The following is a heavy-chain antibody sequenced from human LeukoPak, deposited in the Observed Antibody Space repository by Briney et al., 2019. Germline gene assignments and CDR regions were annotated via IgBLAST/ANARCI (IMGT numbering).Heavy chain of an antibody. CDR3: ARRRAEGGSNGHYNWFDP. CDR1: GDSINAYY. J-gene: IGHJ5*02. CDR2: IYFSGTT. D-gene: IGHD6-13*01. Sequence: PSETLSLTCTVSGDSINAYYWGWIRQPPGKGLEWIGYIYFSGTTKYNPSLESRVTISVDTSKNQFSLKLSSVTAADTAVYYCARRRAEGGSNGHYNWFDPWGRGILVTVSS. V-gene: IGHV4-59*08.